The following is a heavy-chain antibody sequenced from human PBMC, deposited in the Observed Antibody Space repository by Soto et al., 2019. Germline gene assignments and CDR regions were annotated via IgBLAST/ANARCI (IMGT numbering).Heavy chain of an antibody. D-gene: IGHD5-18*01. CDR1: GGTFSSYA. V-gene: IGHV1-69*12. CDR2: IIPIFGTA. Sequence: QVQLVQSGAEVKKPGSSVKVSCKASGGTFSSYAISWVRQAPGQGLEWMGGIIPIFGTANYAQKFQGRVTITAXXSXSXXYMELRSLRSEDTAVYYCAREERNSYGYFYYGMDVWGQGTTVTVSS. J-gene: IGHJ6*01. CDR3: AREERNSYGYFYYGMDV.